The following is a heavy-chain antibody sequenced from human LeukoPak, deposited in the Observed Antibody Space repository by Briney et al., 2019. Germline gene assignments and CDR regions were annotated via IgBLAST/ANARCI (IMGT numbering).Heavy chain of an antibody. Sequence: GASVKFSCKASGYTFTAYYVLWVRQAPGQGLEWMGWINPRSGGTYYAQKFLGRVIMSRDTSISTAYMDLRRLRSDDTADYYCARDWAFGDLFLPYWGQGTLVTVSS. CDR2: INPRSGGT. CDR3: ARDWAFGDLFLPY. CDR1: GYTFTAYY. V-gene: IGHV1-2*02. D-gene: IGHD3-10*01. J-gene: IGHJ4*02.